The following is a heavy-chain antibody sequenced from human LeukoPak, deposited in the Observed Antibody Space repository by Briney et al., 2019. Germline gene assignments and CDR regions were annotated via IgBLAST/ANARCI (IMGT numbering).Heavy chain of an antibody. V-gene: IGHV3-48*03. D-gene: IGHD4-11*01. Sequence: GGSLRLSCAAPGFTFSSYEMNWVRQAPGKGLEWVSYITSSGSTIYYADSVKGRFTISRDNAKNSLYLQMNSLTAEDTAVYYCVREGPPQSSLYYFDYWGQGTLVTVSS. CDR1: GFTFSSYE. J-gene: IGHJ4*02. CDR2: ITSSGSTI. CDR3: VREGPPQSSLYYFDY.